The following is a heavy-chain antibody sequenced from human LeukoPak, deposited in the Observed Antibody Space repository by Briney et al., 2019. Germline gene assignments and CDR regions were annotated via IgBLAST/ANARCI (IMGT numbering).Heavy chain of an antibody. CDR2: INPNSGGT. CDR1: GYTFTGYY. CDR3: ARRTIFGVVIIDY. Sequence: ASVKVSCKASGYTFTGYYMHWVRQAPGQGLEWMGWINPNSGGTNYAQKLQGRVTMTTDTSTSTAYMELRSLRSDDTAVYYCARRTIFGVVIIDYWGQGTLVTVSS. V-gene: IGHV1-2*02. J-gene: IGHJ4*02. D-gene: IGHD3-3*01.